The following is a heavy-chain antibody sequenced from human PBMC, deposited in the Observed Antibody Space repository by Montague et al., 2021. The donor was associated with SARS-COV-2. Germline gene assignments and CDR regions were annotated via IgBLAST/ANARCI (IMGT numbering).Heavy chain of an antibody. CDR2: ISYDGSNK. Sequence: SRRLSCAASGFTFSSYAIHWVRQAPGKGLEWVAVISYDGSNKYYADFVRGRFTISRDTSKNTLFLQMNSLRAEDTAVYYCARDPLVTTQRGYFDYWGQGTLVTVSS. CDR3: ARDPLVTTQRGYFDY. V-gene: IGHV3-30*04. CDR1: GFTFSSYA. J-gene: IGHJ4*02. D-gene: IGHD4-11*01.